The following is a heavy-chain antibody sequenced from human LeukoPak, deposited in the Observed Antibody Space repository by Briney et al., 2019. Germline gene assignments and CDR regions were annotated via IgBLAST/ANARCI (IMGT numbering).Heavy chain of an antibody. CDR2: INTNTGNP. Sequence: ASVKVSCKASGYSFTSYGFNWVRQAPGQGPEWMGWINTNTGNPTYAQGFTGRFVFSLDTSVSTAYLQISSLKAEDTAVYYCARDKGRNPKLQMAAAGTGYFDLWGRGTLVTVSS. J-gene: IGHJ2*01. V-gene: IGHV7-4-1*02. D-gene: IGHD6-13*01. CDR1: GYSFTSYG. CDR3: ARDKGRNPKLQMAAAGTGYFDL.